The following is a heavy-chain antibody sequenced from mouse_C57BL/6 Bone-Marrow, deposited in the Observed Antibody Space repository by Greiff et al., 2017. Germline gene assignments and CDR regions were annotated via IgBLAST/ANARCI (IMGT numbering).Heavy chain of an antibody. Sequence: VKLMEPGTELVKPGASVKLSCKASGYTFTSYWMHWVKQRPGQGLEWIGNINPSNGGTNYNEKFKSKATLTVDKSSSTAYMQLSSLTSEDSAVYYCARDYGSSSYAMDYWGQGTSVTVSS. CDR3: ARDYGSSSYAMDY. CDR1: GYTFTSYW. V-gene: IGHV1-53*01. CDR2: INPSNGGT. J-gene: IGHJ4*01. D-gene: IGHD1-1*01.